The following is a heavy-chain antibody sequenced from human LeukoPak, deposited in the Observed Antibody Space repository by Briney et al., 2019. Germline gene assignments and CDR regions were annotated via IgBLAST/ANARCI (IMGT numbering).Heavy chain of an antibody. CDR1: GYSISSGYY. V-gene: IGHV4-38-2*02. J-gene: IGHJ3*02. CDR2: IYHSGST. Sequence: PSETLSLTCTVSGYSISSGYYWGWIRQPPGKGLEWIGSIYHSGSTYYSPSLKSRVTISVDTSKNHFSLKLTSVTAADTAVYYCARGLEWGDGFDIWGQGTMVTVSP. D-gene: IGHD3-3*01. CDR3: ARGLEWGDGFDI.